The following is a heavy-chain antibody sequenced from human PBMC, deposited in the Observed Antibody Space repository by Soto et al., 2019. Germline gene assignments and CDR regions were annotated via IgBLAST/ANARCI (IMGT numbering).Heavy chain of an antibody. D-gene: IGHD3-16*01. CDR1: GFTFSSYT. CDR2: ISSSSSYI. CDR3: ARDRGGDLKAFDI. V-gene: IGHV3-21*01. J-gene: IGHJ3*02. Sequence: EVQLVESGGGLVKPGGSLRLSCAAFGFTFSSYTMNWVRQAPGKGLEWVSSISSSSSYIYYADSVKGRFTISRDNAKTSLCLQMNSLRAEEPAAYYCARDRGGDLKAFDIWGQGTMVTVSS.